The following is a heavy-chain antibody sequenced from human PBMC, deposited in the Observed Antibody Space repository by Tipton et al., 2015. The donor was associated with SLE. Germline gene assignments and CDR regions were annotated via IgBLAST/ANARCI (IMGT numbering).Heavy chain of an antibody. D-gene: IGHD2-2*01. CDR2: IHHSGST. V-gene: IGHV4-4*02. J-gene: IGHJ5*02. CDR1: GGSIRSSNW. CDR3: ARSTDQNWFDP. Sequence: TLSLTCAVSGGSIRSSNWWSWVRQPPGKGLEWIGEIHHSGSTNSNPSLKSRVTISLDTSKNQFSLKLNSVTAADTAVYYCARSTDQNWFDPWGQGTLVTVSS.